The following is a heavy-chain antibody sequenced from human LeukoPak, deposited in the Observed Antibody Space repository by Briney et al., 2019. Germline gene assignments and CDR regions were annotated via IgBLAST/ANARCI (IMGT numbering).Heavy chain of an antibody. J-gene: IGHJ5*02. Sequence: SETLSLTCTVSGGSVSSGSYYWSWIRQPPGKGLEWIGYIYYSGSTNYNPSLKSRVTISVDTSKNQFSLKLSSVTAADTAVYYCARDAGGSWHRGGFDPWGQGTLVTVSS. V-gene: IGHV4-61*01. D-gene: IGHD2-15*01. CDR3: ARDAGGSWHRGGFDP. CDR2: IYYSGST. CDR1: GGSVSSGSYY.